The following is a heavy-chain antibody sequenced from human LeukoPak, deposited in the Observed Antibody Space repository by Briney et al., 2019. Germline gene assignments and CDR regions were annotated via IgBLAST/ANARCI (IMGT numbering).Heavy chain of an antibody. D-gene: IGHD1-1*01. CDR3: ARESGTDAFDI. Sequence: GGSLRLSCAASGFTFSSYWMHWVRQAPGKGLVWVSRINSDGSSTSYADSVKGRFTISRDSAENTLYLQMNSLRAEDTAVYYCARESGTDAFDIWGQGTMVTVSS. CDR2: INSDGSST. V-gene: IGHV3-74*01. J-gene: IGHJ3*02. CDR1: GFTFSSYW.